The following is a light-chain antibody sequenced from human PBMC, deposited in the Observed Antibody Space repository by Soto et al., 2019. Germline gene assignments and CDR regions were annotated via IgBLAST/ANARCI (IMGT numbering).Light chain of an antibody. Sequence: QSALTQPASVSGSPGQSITISCIGTSSDVGGYNYVSWYQQHPGKAPKLMIYEVSNRPSGVSNRFSGSESGNTASLTISGLQAEDEADYYCNSYTKSSTLNWVFGGGTKVTVL. CDR1: SSDVGGYNY. J-gene: IGLJ3*02. CDR3: NSYTKSSTLNWV. V-gene: IGLV2-14*01. CDR2: EVS.